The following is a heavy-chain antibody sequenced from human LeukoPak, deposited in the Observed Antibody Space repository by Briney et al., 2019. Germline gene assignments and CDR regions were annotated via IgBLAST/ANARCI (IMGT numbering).Heavy chain of an antibody. Sequence: GGSLRLSCAASGFTFSNAWMNWVRQAPGKGLEYVAYINPDGSEKNCVDSVKGRFSISRDNAQNTLFLQMNSLRAEDTALYYCARHGDFCFDNWGQGTPVTVSS. J-gene: IGHJ4*02. CDR3: ARHGDFCFDN. CDR1: GFTFSNAW. D-gene: IGHD4-17*01. CDR2: INPDGSEK. V-gene: IGHV3-7*03.